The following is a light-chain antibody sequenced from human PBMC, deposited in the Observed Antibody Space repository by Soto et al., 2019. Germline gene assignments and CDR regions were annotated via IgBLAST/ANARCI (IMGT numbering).Light chain of an antibody. V-gene: IGKV3-15*01. CDR2: GTS. Sequence: EIVMTQSPVTLSVSPGERATLSCRASQNISRSLAWYQQKPGQGPSLLIYGTSTRAGGVPGRFSGGGSGTEFTLTITSLQSEDFAVYYCHQYNGWPRTFGQGTKVEI. CDR1: QNISRS. J-gene: IGKJ1*01. CDR3: HQYNGWPRT.